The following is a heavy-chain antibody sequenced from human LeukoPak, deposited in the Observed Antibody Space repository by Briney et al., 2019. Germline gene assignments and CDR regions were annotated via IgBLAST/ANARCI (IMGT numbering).Heavy chain of an antibody. J-gene: IGHJ4*02. CDR2: ISYDGSDK. CDR3: ARETDFWSGYYPPDY. D-gene: IGHD3-3*01. V-gene: IGHV3-30*01. Sequence: GSLRLSCAASGFTFSRYAMHWVRQAPGKGLECVAIISYDGSDKYYADSVKGRFTISRDDSKNTPYLQMKSLRPEDTALYFCARETDFWSGYYPPDYWGQGTLVTVSS. CDR1: GFTFSRYA.